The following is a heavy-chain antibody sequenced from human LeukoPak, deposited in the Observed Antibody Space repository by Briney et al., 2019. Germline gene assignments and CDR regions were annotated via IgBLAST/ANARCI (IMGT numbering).Heavy chain of an antibody. D-gene: IGHD4-17*01. V-gene: IGHV3-53*01. Sequence: PGGSLRLSCAASGFIINTSYMSWVRQAPGRGLEWVSFIYADGNTYYADSVKGRFTISRDISKNAVFLQMNSLRAEDTAVYYCARDSYGDANFDTWGQGTLVTVSS. J-gene: IGHJ4*02. CDR1: GFIINTSY. CDR3: ARDSYGDANFDT. CDR2: IYADGNT.